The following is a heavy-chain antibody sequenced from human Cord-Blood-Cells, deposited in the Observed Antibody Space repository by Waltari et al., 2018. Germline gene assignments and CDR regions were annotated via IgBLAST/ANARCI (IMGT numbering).Heavy chain of an antibody. CDR3: AKETGYDILTGYYFDY. J-gene: IGHJ4*02. Sequence: EVQLLESGGGSVQPGGSLRLSCAASGFTFSSYAMSCVRQAPGKGLEWVSAISGSGGSTYYADSVKGRFTISRDNSKNTLYLQMNSLRAEDTAVYYCAKETGYDILTGYYFDYWGQGTLVTVSS. CDR1: GFTFSSYA. CDR2: ISGSGGST. D-gene: IGHD3-9*01. V-gene: IGHV3-23*01.